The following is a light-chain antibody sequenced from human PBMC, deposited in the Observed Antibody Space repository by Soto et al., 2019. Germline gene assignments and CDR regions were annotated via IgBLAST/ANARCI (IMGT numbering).Light chain of an antibody. CDR2: DAS. V-gene: IGKV3-15*01. CDR3: QQYNNWPPIT. J-gene: IGKJ5*01. Sequence: EIVLTQSPGALCLSAGDRGTRSCRASQSVRSSLAWYQQTPGQAPRLLVFDASTRATGIPARFSGSGSGTEFTLTISSLEAEDFAVYYCQQYNNWPPITFGQGTRLEIK. CDR1: QSVRSS.